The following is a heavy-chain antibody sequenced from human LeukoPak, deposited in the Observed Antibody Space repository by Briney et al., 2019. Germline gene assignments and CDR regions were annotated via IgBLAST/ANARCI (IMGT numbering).Heavy chain of an antibody. CDR3: AKDRVALGAFDI. CDR2: IRYDGSNK. V-gene: IGHV3-30*02. Sequence: GGSLRLSCAASGFTFSSYGMHWVRQAPGKGLEWVAFIRYDGSNKYYADSVKGRSTISRDNSKNTLYLQMNSLRAEDTAVYYCAKDRVALGAFDIWGQGTMVTVSS. CDR1: GFTFSSYG. D-gene: IGHD3-3*02. J-gene: IGHJ3*02.